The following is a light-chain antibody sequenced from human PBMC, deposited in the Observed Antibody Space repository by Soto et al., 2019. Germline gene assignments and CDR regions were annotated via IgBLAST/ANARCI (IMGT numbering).Light chain of an antibody. V-gene: IGLV4-69*01. Sequence: QPVLTQSPSASASLGASVKLTCTLSSGHSSYAIAWHQQQPEKGPRYLMKLNSDGSHSKGDGIPDRFSGSSSGAERYLTISSLQSEDEADYYCQTWDTGIQGVFGGGTKLTVL. J-gene: IGLJ2*01. CDR3: QTWDTGIQGV. CDR1: SGHSSYA. CDR2: LNSDGSH.